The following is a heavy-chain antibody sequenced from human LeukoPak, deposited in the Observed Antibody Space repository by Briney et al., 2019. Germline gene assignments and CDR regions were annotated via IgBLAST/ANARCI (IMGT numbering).Heavy chain of an antibody. CDR3: AGSVVGTVVPAAIEAPGQKVFGY. Sequence: PSETLSLTCAVYGGSFSGYYWSWIRHPPRKGLEWIGEINHSGSTNYNPSLKSRVAISVDTSTTQISLKLSCMTAADTAVYYSAGSVVGTVVPAAIEAPGQKVFGYWDQASMVTVSS. J-gene: IGHJ4*02. CDR1: GGSFSGYY. D-gene: IGHD2-2*02. V-gene: IGHV4-34*01. CDR2: INHSGST.